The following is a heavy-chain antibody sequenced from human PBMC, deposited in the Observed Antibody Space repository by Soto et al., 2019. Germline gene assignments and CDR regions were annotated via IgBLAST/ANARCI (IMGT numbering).Heavy chain of an antibody. D-gene: IGHD6-19*01. CDR3: ARARTSSAVDFDY. V-gene: IGHV4-59*01. J-gene: IGHJ4*02. CDR1: GGSISSYY. CDR2: IYYTGNT. Sequence: SETLSLTCTVSGGSISSYYWSWIRQPPGKGLEWIGHIYYTGNTNYNPSLKSRVTISVDTSKNQFSLKLTSLTAADTAVYYCARARTSSAVDFDYWGQGTLVTVSS.